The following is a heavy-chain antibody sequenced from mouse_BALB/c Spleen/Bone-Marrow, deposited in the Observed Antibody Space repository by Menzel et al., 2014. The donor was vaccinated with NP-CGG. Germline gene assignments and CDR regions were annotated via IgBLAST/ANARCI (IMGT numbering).Heavy chain of an antibody. D-gene: IGHD2-3*01. V-gene: IGHV1-9*01. CDR3: ARSDGYYYAMDY. Sequence: VQRVESGAELMKPGASVKISCKATGYTFSSYWIEWVKQRPGHGLEWIGEILPGSGSTNYNEKFKGKATFTADTSSNTAYMQLSSLTSGDSAVYYCARSDGYYYAMDYWGQGTSVTVSS. J-gene: IGHJ4*01. CDR1: GYTFSSYW. CDR2: ILPGSGST.